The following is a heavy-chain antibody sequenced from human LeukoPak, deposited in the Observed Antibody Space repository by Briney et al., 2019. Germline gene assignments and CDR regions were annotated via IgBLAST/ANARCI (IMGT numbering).Heavy chain of an antibody. Sequence: SETLSLTCTASRGSMCGSIRSYHWSWLRQPPGKGLEWIGYISSSGSVNDNPSLRRRVTISVDTSKNQFFLNLSSVSAAHTAVYYCARIPLGYSGAYYFDYWGQGTLVTVSP. CDR2: ISSSGSV. J-gene: IGHJ4*02. CDR3: ARIPLGYSGAYYFDY. D-gene: IGHD5-12*01. V-gene: IGHV4-4*09. CDR1: RGSMCGSIRSYH.